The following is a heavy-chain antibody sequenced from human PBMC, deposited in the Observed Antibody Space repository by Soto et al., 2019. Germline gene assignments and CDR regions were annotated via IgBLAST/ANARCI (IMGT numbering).Heavy chain of an antibody. CDR3: ARRITMVRGPYYYCGMDV. V-gene: IGHV3-48*02. J-gene: IGHJ6*02. CDR2: ISSTSSTK. CDR1: GFTFSSHG. D-gene: IGHD3-10*01. Sequence: PGGSLRLSCDASGFTFSSHGMTWVRQAPGKGLEWVAFISSTSSTKNYADSVKGRFTISRDNTKNSLYLQMSSLRDEDTAVYYCARRITMVRGPYYYCGMDVWGQGTTVTVSS.